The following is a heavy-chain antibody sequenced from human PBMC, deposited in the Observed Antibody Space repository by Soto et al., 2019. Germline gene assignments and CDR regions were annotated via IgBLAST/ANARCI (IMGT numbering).Heavy chain of an antibody. CDR2: ISSSSSYI. CDR1: GFTFSSYS. Sequence: PVGSLRLSCAASGFTFSSYSMNWVRQAPGKGLEWVSSISSSSSYIYYADSVKGRFTISRDNAKNSLYLQMNSLRAEDTAVYYCARDLLAARPRYYFDYWGQGTLVTVSS. D-gene: IGHD6-6*01. CDR3: ARDLLAARPRYYFDY. V-gene: IGHV3-21*01. J-gene: IGHJ4*02.